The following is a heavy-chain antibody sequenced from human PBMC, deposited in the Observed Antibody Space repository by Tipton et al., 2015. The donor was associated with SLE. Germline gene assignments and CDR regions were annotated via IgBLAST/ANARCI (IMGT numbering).Heavy chain of an antibody. V-gene: IGHV4-30-2*01. J-gene: IGHJ3*02. Sequence: TLSLTCAVSGGSINSGDYSWGWIRQPPGKGLEWIGYIFHSGNAYYNPSLKSRVTISVDMSRNQFSLRLNSVTAADTALYYCARGEADVLHIWGQGTVVSISS. CDR3: ARGEADVLHI. CDR2: IFHSGNA. CDR1: GGSINSGDYS.